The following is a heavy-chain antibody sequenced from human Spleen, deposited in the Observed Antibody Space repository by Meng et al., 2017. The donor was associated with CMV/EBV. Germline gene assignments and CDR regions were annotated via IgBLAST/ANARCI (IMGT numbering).Heavy chain of an antibody. D-gene: IGHD2-2*01. CDR2: IIPIFGTP. CDR3: ARDRSLPAAADY. Sequence: SVKVSCKASGYTFTSFAINWVRQAPGQGLEWMGGIIPIFGTPNYAQKFQGRVIITSDDSTSTAYMELSSLRSDDTAVYYCARDRSLPAAADYWGQGTLVTVSS. V-gene: IGHV1-69*13. CDR1: GYTFTSFA. J-gene: IGHJ4*02.